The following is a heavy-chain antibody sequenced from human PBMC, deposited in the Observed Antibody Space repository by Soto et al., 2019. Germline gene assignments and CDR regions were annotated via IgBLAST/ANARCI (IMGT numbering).Heavy chain of an antibody. CDR2: INDNGEVI. CDR1: GFTINNST. V-gene: IGHV3-23*01. CDR3: ARGGLRQRLDP. J-gene: IGHJ5*02. Sequence: GGSLRLSCAASGFTINNSTMTWVRQAPGKGLERVSGINDNGEVIYYDDSVKGRLTISRDSAKNTMYLQMNSLTVDDTAVYYCARGGLRQRLDPWGRGPQVTVS.